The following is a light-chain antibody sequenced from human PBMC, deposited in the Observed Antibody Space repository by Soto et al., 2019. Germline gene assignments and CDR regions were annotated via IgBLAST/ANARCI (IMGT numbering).Light chain of an antibody. J-gene: IGLJ3*02. CDR1: NSDLGDYDL. CDR3: CSFAGSNNLV. V-gene: IGLV2-23*01. Sequence: QSALTQPASVSGSPGQSITISCTGTNSDLGDYDLVSWYQHHPGKAPKLMIYEGSKRPSGVSDRFSGSKSGNTASLTISGLQPEDEADYYCCSFAGSNNLVFGGGTKLTVL. CDR2: EGS.